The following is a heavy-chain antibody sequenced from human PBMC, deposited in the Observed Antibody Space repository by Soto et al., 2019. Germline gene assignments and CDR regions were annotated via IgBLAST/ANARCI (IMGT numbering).Heavy chain of an antibody. V-gene: IGHV1-2*02. CDR2: INPNSGGT. D-gene: IGHD2-21*02. Sequence: ASVKVSCKASGYTFTGYYMHWVRQAPGQGLEWMGWINPNSGGTNYAQKFQGRVTMTRDTSITTAYMELSRLRSDDTAVYYCASGRAYCGGDCYSSPGDYWGQGTLVTVPS. CDR1: GYTFTGYY. J-gene: IGHJ4*02. CDR3: ASGRAYCGGDCYSSPGDY.